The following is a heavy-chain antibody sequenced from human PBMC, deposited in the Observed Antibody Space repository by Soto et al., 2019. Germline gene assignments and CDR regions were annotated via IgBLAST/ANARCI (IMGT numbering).Heavy chain of an antibody. CDR2: ISGSGGST. CDR3: AKDTTYYDGSGILPSYYGMDV. Sequence: AGGSLRLSCAASGFTFSSYAMSWVRQAPGKGLEWVSAISGSGGSTYYADSVKGRFTISRDNSKNTLYLQMNSLRAEDTAVYYCAKDTTYYDGSGILPSYYGMDVWGQGTTVTVSS. V-gene: IGHV3-23*01. CDR1: GFTFSSYA. J-gene: IGHJ6*02. D-gene: IGHD3-10*01.